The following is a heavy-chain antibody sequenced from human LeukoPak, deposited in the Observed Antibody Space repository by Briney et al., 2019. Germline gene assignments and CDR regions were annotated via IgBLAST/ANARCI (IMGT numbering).Heavy chain of an antibody. V-gene: IGHV3-72*01. CDR1: GFTFSDHY. Sequence: PGGSLRLSCAASGFTFSDHYIDWVRQAPGKGLEWVGRTRNKANSYTTEYAASVKGRFTISRDDSKNSLYLQMNSLKNEDTAVYYCAPGGDYCRSTSCPSWGQGTMVTVSS. J-gene: IGHJ3*01. CDR3: APGGDYCRSTSCPS. D-gene: IGHD2-2*01. CDR2: TRNKANSYTT.